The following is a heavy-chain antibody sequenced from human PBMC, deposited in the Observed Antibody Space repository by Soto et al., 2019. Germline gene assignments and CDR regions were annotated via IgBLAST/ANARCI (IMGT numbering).Heavy chain of an antibody. CDR1: GGTFSSYA. CDR3: ARDRYHRNDQAPHYYYYGMDV. CDR2: IIPIFGTA. Sequence: QVQLVQSGAEVKKPGSSVKVSYKASGGTFSSYAISWVRQAPGQGLEWMGGIIPIFGTANYAQKFQGRVTITADVIQNTAYQEASRLRAGDTAVDYRARDRYHRNDQAPHYYYYGMDVWGQGTTVTVSS. J-gene: IGHJ6*02. D-gene: IGHD1-1*01. V-gene: IGHV1-69*01.